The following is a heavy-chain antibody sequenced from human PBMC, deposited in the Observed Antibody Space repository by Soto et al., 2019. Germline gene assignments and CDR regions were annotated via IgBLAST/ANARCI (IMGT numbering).Heavy chain of an antibody. CDR3: AREGSYDSSGYDWFDP. CDR1: GGSISSYY. CDR2: IYYSGST. D-gene: IGHD3-22*01. Sequence: SETLSLTCTVSGGSISSYYWSWILQPPGKGLEWIGYIYYSGSTNYNPSLKSRVTISVDTSKNQFSLKLSSVTAADTAVYYCAREGSYDSSGYDWFDPWGQGTLVTVSS. V-gene: IGHV4-59*01. J-gene: IGHJ5*02.